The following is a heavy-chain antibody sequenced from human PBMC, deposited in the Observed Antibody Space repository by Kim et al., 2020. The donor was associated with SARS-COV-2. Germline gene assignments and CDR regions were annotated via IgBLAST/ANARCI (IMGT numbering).Heavy chain of an antibody. CDR2: NPSGST. V-gene: IGHV4-34*01. J-gene: IGHJ4*02. Sequence: NPSGSTNYNPSLKSRVTISVDTSKNQFSLKLSSVTAADTAVYYCARSSAIWGQGTLVTVSS. CDR3: ARSSAI.